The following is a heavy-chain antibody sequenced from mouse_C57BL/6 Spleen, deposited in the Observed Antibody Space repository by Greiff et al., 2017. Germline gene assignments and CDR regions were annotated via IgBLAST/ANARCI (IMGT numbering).Heavy chain of an antibody. J-gene: IGHJ2*01. CDR2: IDPETGGT. D-gene: IGHD3-2*02. CDR3: TRSIRQLRLEGFFDY. Sequence: VQLQQSGAELVRPGASVTLSCKASGYTFTDYEMHWVKQTPVHGLEWIGAIDPETGGTAYNQKFKGKAILTADKSSSTAYMELRSLTSEVSAVYYCTRSIRQLRLEGFFDYWGQGTTLTVSS. CDR1: GYTFTDYE. V-gene: IGHV1-15*01.